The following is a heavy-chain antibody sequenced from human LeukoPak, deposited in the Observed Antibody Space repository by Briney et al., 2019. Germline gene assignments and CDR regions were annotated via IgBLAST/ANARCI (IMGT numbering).Heavy chain of an antibody. Sequence: GGSLRLSCAASGFTFSSYEMNWVRQAPGKGLEWVSYISSSGSTIYYANSVKGRFTISRDNAKNSLYLQMNSLRAEDTAVYYCARDSAGAGGGFRPVWELPGHDAFDIWGQGTMVTVSS. CDR3: ARDSAGAGGGFRPVWELPGHDAFDI. J-gene: IGHJ3*02. D-gene: IGHD1-26*01. CDR2: ISSSGSTI. V-gene: IGHV3-48*03. CDR1: GFTFSSYE.